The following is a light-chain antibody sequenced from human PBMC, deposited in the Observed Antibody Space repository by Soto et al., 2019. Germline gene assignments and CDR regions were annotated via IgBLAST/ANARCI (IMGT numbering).Light chain of an antibody. CDR1: SSDVSGYNY. V-gene: IGLV2-14*01. CDR3: SSYTSSSTYI. J-gene: IGLJ1*01. Sequence: QSVLTQPASVSGSAGQSITISCTGTSSDVSGYNYVSWYQQHPGKAPKLMIYEVSNRPSGVSNRFSGSKSGNTASLTISGLQAEDEADYYCSSYTSSSTYIFGTGTKVTVL. CDR2: EVS.